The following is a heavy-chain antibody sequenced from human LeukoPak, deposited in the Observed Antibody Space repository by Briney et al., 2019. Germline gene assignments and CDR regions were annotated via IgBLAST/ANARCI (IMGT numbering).Heavy chain of an antibody. J-gene: IGHJ4*02. D-gene: IGHD3-16*01. Sequence: ASVKVSCKASGYTFTSYGISWVRQAPGQGLEWMGWISAYNGNTNYAQKLQGRVTMTTDTSTSTAYMALRSLRSDDTAVYYCARDPGLMITFGGVTGPFDYWGQGTLVTVSS. V-gene: IGHV1-18*04. CDR2: ISAYNGNT. CDR1: GYTFTSYG. CDR3: ARDPGLMITFGGVTGPFDY.